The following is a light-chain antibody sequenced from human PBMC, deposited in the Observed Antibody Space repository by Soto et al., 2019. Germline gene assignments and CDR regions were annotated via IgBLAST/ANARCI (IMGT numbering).Light chain of an antibody. V-gene: IGKV3-20*01. CDR3: QQYGRSPPT. Sequence: EIVLTQSPGTLSLSPGDRATLSCRASQSVSSNYLAWYKQKPGQAPRLLIYGASNRATGIPDRFSGSGSGTDFTLTISRVEPEDFAVYSCQQYGRSPPTFGQGPQLE. CDR1: QSVSSNY. CDR2: GAS. J-gene: IGKJ2*01.